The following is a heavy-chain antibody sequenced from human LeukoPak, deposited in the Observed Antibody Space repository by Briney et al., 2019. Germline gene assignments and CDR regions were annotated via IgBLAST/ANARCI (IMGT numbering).Heavy chain of an antibody. D-gene: IGHD6-25*01. CDR3: ARAQRKGDAFDI. J-gene: IGHJ3*02. Sequence: SETLSLTCTVSGGSIRNDFWSWIRQPPGKGLEWIGYIYYSGSTNYNPSLKSRVTISVDTSKSQFSLKLSSVTAADTAVYYCARAQRKGDAFDIWGQGTMVTVSS. V-gene: IGHV4-59*01. CDR2: IYYSGST. CDR1: GGSIRNDF.